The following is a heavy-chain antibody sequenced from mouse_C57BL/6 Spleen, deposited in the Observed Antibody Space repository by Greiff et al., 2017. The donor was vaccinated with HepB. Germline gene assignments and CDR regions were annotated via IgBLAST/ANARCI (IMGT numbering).Heavy chain of an antibody. J-gene: IGHJ1*03. CDR3: ARGTTVVYWYIDV. CDR1: GFTFSDYG. V-gene: IGHV5-17*01. CDR2: ISSGSSTI. Sequence: EVNVVESGGGLVKPGGSLKLSCAASGFTFSDYGMHWVRQAPEKGLEWVAYISSGSSTIYYADTVKGRFTISRDNAKNTLFLQMTSLRSEDTAMYYCARGTTVVYWYIDVWGTGTTVTVSS. D-gene: IGHD1-1*01.